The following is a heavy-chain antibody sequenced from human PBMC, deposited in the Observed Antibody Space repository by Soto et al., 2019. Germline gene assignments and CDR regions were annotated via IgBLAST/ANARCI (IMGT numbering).Heavy chain of an antibody. CDR3: ARSLRYCSGASCSYYFDF. D-gene: IGHD2-15*01. CDR2: MNPNTGNT. J-gene: IGHJ4*02. V-gene: IGHV1-8*01. CDR1: GYTFTNYD. Sequence: GASVKVSCKASGYTFTNYDMNWVRRATGQGLEWMGWMNPNTGNTGYAQKFQGRVTMTRNTSISTAYMDLSSLRAEDTAMYYCARSLRYCSGASCSYYFDFWGQGTLVTVSS.